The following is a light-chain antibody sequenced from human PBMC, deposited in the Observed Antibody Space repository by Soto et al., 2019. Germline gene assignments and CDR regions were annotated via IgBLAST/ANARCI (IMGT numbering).Light chain of an antibody. CDR2: GAS. Sequence: EIVLTQSPGTLSLSPGERATLSCRASQSVSSSYLAWYQQKPGQAPRLPIYGASSRATGIPARFSGSGSGRYFTLTMSRLEPEDFAVDYCQQYGSSLQTFGQGTKV. CDR3: QQYGSSLQT. J-gene: IGKJ1*01. V-gene: IGKV3-20*01. CDR1: QSVSSSY.